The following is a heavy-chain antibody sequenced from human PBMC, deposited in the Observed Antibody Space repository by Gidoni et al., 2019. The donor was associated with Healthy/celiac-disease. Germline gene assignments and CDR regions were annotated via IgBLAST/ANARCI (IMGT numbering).Heavy chain of an antibody. CDR2: ISSSSSTI. V-gene: IGHV3-48*02. D-gene: IGHD6-19*01. J-gene: IGHJ4*02. Sequence: EVQLVESGGGLVQPGGSLRLSCAASGFTFSIYSMNWVRQAPGKWLEWVSYISSSSSTIYYADSVKGRFTISRDNAKNSLYLQMNSLRDEDTAVYYCARVGQWLGGYYFDYWGQGTLVTVSS. CDR1: GFTFSIYS. CDR3: ARVGQWLGGYYFDY.